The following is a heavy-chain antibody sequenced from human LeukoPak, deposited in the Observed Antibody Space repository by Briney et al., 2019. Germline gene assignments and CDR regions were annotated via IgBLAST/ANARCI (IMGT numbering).Heavy chain of an antibody. CDR1: GYTFSDYY. CDR3: ARKIEVDTIGRFDY. Sequence: ASVKVSCKASGYTFSDYYIHWVRQAPGQGLEWMGWIDPNRGATNYEQKFHGRVTMTSGTSMSTASMELNRLTSDDTGVYFCARKIEVDTIGRFDYWGQGTLVRVSS. J-gene: IGHJ4*02. D-gene: IGHD5-24*01. CDR2: IDPNRGAT. V-gene: IGHV1-2*02.